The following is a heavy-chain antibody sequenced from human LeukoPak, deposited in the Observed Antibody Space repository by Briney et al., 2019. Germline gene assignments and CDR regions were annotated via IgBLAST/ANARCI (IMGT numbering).Heavy chain of an antibody. V-gene: IGHV3-33*01. Sequence: PGGSLRLSCAASGFTFSSYGMHWVRQAPGKGLEWVAVIWYDGSNKYYADSVKGRFTISRDNSKNTLYLQMNSLRAEDTAVYYCARVARYDFWSGYHGWPEYWGQGTLVTVSS. D-gene: IGHD3-3*01. CDR2: IWYDGSNK. CDR3: ARVARYDFWSGYHGWPEY. CDR1: GFTFSSYG. J-gene: IGHJ4*02.